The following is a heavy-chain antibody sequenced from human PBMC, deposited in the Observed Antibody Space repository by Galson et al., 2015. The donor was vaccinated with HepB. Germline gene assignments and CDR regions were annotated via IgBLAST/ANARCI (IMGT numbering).Heavy chain of an antibody. J-gene: IGHJ3*02. CDR2: IYWDDDK. CDR3: AHRRVSLPPEQWLTYDAFDI. V-gene: IGHV2-5*02. CDR1: VFSLSTSGVG. Sequence: PALVKPTQTLTLTCTFSVFSLSTSGVGVGWIRQPPGKALEWLALIYWDDDKRYSPSLKSRLTITKDTSKNQVVLTLTNMDPVDTATYYCAHRRVSLPPEQWLTYDAFDIWGQGTMVTVSS. D-gene: IGHD6-19*01.